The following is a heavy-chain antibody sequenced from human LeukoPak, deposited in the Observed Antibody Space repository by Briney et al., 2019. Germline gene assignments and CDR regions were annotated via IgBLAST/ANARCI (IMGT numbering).Heavy chain of an antibody. J-gene: IGHJ3*02. CDR3: ARERPGEDTFDI. D-gene: IGHD7-27*01. CDR2: ISSSGNTI. CDR1: GFTFSSYE. Sequence: RAGGSLRLPCAASGFTFSSYEMNWVGQAPGKGLGWVSFISSSGNTIYYADSVKGRFIISRDNAKNSLYLQMNSLRTEDTAVYYCARERPGEDTFDIWGQGTMVTVSS. V-gene: IGHV3-48*03.